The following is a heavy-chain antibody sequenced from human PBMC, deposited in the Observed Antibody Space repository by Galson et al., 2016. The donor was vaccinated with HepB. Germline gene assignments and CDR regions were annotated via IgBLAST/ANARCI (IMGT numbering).Heavy chain of an antibody. CDR3: AGVPSGKRLDY. J-gene: IGHJ4*02. CDR1: GFTFSNYW. V-gene: IGHV3-74*01. Sequence: SLRLSCAASGFTFSNYWMHWVRQAPGKGLVWVSHITIDGSTTTYADSVKGRFTISRDNSRNTLYLQMNSLRADDTAVYYCAGVPSGKRLDYWGQGTLVTVSS. CDR2: ITIDGSTT. D-gene: IGHD4-23*01.